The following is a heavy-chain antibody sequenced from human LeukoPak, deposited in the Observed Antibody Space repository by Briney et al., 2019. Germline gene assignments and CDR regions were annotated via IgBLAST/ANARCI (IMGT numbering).Heavy chain of an antibody. V-gene: IGHV3-30*18. CDR2: ISYDGSNK. CDR1: GFTFSSYG. D-gene: IGHD6-19*01. CDR3: AKGLRGSSGWYGDY. J-gene: IGHJ4*02. Sequence: GGSLRLSCAASGFTFSSYGMHWVRQAPGKGLEWVAVISYDGSNKYYAASVKGRFTISRDNSKNTLYLQMNSLRAEDTAVYYCAKGLRGSSGWYGDYWGQGTLVTVSS.